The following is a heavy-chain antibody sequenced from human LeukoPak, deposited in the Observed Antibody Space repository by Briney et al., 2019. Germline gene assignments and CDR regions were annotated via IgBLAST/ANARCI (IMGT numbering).Heavy chain of an antibody. J-gene: IGHJ4*02. V-gene: IGHV3-48*01. D-gene: IGHD3-10*01. CDR2: ISTSSSTI. CDR1: GFTFTSYS. Sequence: GGSLRLSCAASGFTFTSYSMNWVRQAPGKGLEWISHISTSSSTIYYADSVKGRFTISRDNSKSTLYLQMNSLRAEDTAVYYCAKDLSLWFGEVDYWGQGTLVTVSS. CDR3: AKDLSLWFGEVDY.